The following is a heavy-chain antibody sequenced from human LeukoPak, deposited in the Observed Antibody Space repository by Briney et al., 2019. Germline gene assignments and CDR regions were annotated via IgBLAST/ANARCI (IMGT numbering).Heavy chain of an antibody. V-gene: IGHV3-23*01. CDR3: AKGSHSSGWYTLDY. CDR2: ISGSGADT. D-gene: IGHD6-19*01. Sequence: GGSLRLSCSASGFAFSRYPMSWVRQTPGKGLEWVSAISGSGADTYYVDSVKGRFTVSRDNSKNTLHLQMNSLRAEDTALYYCAKGSHSSGWYTLDYWGQGTLVTVSS. J-gene: IGHJ4*02. CDR1: GFAFSRYP.